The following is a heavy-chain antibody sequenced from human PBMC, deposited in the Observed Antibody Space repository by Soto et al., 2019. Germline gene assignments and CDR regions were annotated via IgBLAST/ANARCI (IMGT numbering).Heavy chain of an antibody. Sequence: GASVKVSCKASGYTFTIYGISWVRQAPGQGLEWMGWISAYNGNTNYAQKLQGRVTMTTDTSTSTAYMELRSLRSDDTAVYYCATVSDLEWLLGLDYWGQGTLVTVSS. CDR3: ATVSDLEWLLGLDY. J-gene: IGHJ4*02. D-gene: IGHD3-3*01. V-gene: IGHV1-18*01. CDR2: ISAYNGNT. CDR1: GYTFTIYG.